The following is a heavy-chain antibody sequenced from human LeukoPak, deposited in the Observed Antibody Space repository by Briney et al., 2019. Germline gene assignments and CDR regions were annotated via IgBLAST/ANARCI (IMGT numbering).Heavy chain of an antibody. J-gene: IGHJ6*03. CDR1: GYTFTSYG. V-gene: IGHV1-18*01. CDR3: ARVSDRQKREWLRLDGYYYYYYMDV. D-gene: IGHD5-12*01. CDR2: ISAYNGNT. Sequence: ASVKVSCKASGYTFTSYGISWVRQAPGQGLEWMGWISAYNGNTNYAQKLQGRVTMTTDTSTSTAYMELSSLRSEDTAVHYCARVSDRQKREWLRLDGYYYYYYMDVWGKGTTVTVSS.